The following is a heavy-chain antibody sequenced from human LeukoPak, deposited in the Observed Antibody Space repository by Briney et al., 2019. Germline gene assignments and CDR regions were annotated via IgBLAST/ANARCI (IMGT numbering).Heavy chain of an antibody. CDR3: ARESTYYYDSSGYIFDY. CDR2: IIPIFGTA. Sequence: ASVKVSCKDSGGTFRSYAISWVRPAPGQGLAWMGGIIPIFGTANYAQKFQGRVTITTDESTSKAYMELSSLRSEYTAVYYWARESTYYYDSSGYIFDYWGQGTLVTVSS. V-gene: IGHV1-69*05. D-gene: IGHD3-22*01. J-gene: IGHJ4*02. CDR1: GGTFRSYA.